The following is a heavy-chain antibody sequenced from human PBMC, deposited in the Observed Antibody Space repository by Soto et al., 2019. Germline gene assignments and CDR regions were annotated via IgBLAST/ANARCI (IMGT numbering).Heavy chain of an antibody. CDR3: VRDRRSSYSCAMDL. Sequence: QVHLVESGGGVVQPGGSLRLSCSVSDFAFRLHGIHWVRHTPGKGLEWVAMIWHDGTRQYCRDSVRGRFTISRDSAKNKVNLQMYNLRGDDSALYLCVRDRRSSYSCAMDLWGQGTTVTVSS. CDR2: IWHDGTRQ. V-gene: IGHV3-33*01. CDR1: DFAFRLHG. J-gene: IGHJ6*02.